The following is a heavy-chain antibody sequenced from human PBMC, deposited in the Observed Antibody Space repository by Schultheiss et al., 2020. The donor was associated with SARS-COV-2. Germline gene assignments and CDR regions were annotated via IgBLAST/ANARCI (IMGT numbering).Heavy chain of an antibody. CDR2: IYSGGST. V-gene: IGHV3-66*02. Sequence: GGSLRLSCAASGFTVSSNYMSWVRQAPGKGLEWVSVIYSGGSTYYADSVKGRFTISRDNSKNTLYLQMNSLGAEDTAVYYCARGEGENYYYYYGMDVWGQGTTVTVSS. J-gene: IGHJ6*02. D-gene: IGHD3-16*01. CDR3: ARGEGENYYYYYGMDV. CDR1: GFTVSSNY.